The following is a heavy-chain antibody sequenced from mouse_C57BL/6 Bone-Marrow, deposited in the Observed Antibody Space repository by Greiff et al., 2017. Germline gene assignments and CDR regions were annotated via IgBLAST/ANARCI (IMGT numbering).Heavy chain of an antibody. CDR3: AIMGYYFDY. Sequence: QVQLQQPGAELVKPGASVKLSCKASGYTFTSYWMHWVKQRPGRGLEWIGRIDPNSGGTKYTEKFKSQATLTVDKPSTTAYQQLSSLTSEDSAVYYCAIMGYYFDYWGQGTTLTVSS. V-gene: IGHV1-72*01. CDR1: GYTFTSYW. J-gene: IGHJ2*01. CDR2: IDPNSGGT.